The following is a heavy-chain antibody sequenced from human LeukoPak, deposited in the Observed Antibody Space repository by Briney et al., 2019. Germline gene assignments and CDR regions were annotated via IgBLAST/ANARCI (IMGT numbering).Heavy chain of an antibody. Sequence: GGSLRLSCAASGFDITILEMYWVRQAPGKGLEWISYITSTGGTKYYADSVRGRFTISRDNSKNSLYLQLNSLRAEDTAVYYCVRPLASLHDPDVFDLWGQGTSVTVSS. CDR2: ITSTGGTK. V-gene: IGHV3-48*03. CDR3: VRPLASLHDPDVFDL. D-gene: IGHD3-16*02. J-gene: IGHJ3*01. CDR1: GFDITILE.